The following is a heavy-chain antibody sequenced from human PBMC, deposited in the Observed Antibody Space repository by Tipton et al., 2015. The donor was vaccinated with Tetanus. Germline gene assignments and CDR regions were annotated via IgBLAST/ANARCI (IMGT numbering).Heavy chain of an antibody. D-gene: IGHD1-26*01. J-gene: IGHJ4*02. Sequence: TLSLTCTVSGASISSGGYFWSWIRQHPGKGLEWIGYINYSGSTYFNPSLKSRVTISADMSENQFSLRLTSVTAADTAVYYCARGGSYHTPPGYWGQGTLVTVSS. V-gene: IGHV4-31*03. CDR2: INYSGST. CDR1: GASISSGGYF. CDR3: ARGGSYHTPPGY.